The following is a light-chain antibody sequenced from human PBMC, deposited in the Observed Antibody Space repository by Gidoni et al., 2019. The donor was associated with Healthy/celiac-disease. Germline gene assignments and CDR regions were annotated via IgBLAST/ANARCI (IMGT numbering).Light chain of an antibody. CDR1: KLGDKY. CDR3: QAWDSSTAYV. CDR2: QDS. V-gene: IGLV3-1*01. Sequence: SYELTQPPSVSVSPGQTASITCSGDKLGDKYACWYQQKPGQAPVLVIYQDSQRLSGIPERFSGSNSGNTATLTISGTQAMDEADYYCQAWDSSTAYVFGGGTKLTVL. J-gene: IGLJ2*01.